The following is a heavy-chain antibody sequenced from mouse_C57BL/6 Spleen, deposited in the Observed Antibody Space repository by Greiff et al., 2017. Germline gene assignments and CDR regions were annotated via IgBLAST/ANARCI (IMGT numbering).Heavy chain of an antibody. CDR3: ARGDSTYAMDY. V-gene: IGHV5-4*03. CDR1: GFTFSSYA. D-gene: IGHD2-5*01. CDR2: ISDGGSYT. Sequence: EVNLVESGGGLVKPGGSLKLSCAASGFTFSSYAMSWVRQTPEKRLEWVATISDGGSYTYYPDNVKGRFTISRDNAKNNLYLQMSHLKSEDTAMYYCARGDSTYAMDYWGQGTSVTVSS. J-gene: IGHJ4*01.